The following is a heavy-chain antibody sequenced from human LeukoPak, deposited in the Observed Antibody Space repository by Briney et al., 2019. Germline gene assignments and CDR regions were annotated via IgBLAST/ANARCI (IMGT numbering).Heavy chain of an antibody. CDR2: IIPIFGTA. CDR3: ARGLGLRPYYYMDV. D-gene: IGHD1-26*01. J-gene: IGHJ6*03. CDR1: GGTFSSYA. V-gene: IGHV1-69*05. Sequence: ASVKVSCKASGGTFSSYAISWVRQAPGQGLEWVGGIIPIFGTANYAQKFQGRVTITTDESTSTAYMELSSLRSEDTAVYYCARGLGLRPYYYMDVWGKGTTVTVSS.